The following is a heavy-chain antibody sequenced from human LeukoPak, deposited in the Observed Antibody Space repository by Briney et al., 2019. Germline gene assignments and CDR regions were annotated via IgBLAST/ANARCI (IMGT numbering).Heavy chain of an antibody. D-gene: IGHD3-9*01. V-gene: IGHV4-34*01. J-gene: IGHJ4*02. CDR2: INHSGST. Sequence: PSETLSLTCAVYGGSFSGYYWSWIRQPPGKGLEWIGEINHSGSTNYNPSLKSRVTISVDTSKNQFSLKLSSVTAADTAVYYCARQGIGSTGYSFDYWGQGTLVTVSS. CDR3: ARQGIGSTGYSFDY. CDR1: GGSFSGYY.